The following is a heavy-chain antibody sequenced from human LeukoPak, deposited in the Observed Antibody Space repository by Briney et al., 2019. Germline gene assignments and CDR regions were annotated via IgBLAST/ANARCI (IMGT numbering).Heavy chain of an antibody. J-gene: IGHJ4*02. D-gene: IGHD6-13*01. CDR1: GYTFTGYY. CDR3: ARIAAAGPS. V-gene: IGHV1-2*02. CDR2: IIPNSGGT. Sequence: GASVEVSCKASGYTFTGYYMHWVRQAPGQGLEWMGWIIPNSGGTNYAQKFQSRVTMTRDTSISTAYMELSRLRSDDTAVYYCARIAAAGPSWGQGTLVTVSS.